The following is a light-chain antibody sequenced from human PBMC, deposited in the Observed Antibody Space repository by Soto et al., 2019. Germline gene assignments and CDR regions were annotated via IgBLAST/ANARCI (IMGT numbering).Light chain of an antibody. CDR3: QSYDSSLSGFYV. J-gene: IGLJ1*01. V-gene: IGLV1-40*01. CDR1: RSNIGAGYD. Sequence: QSVLTQPPSVSGAPGQRVTISCTGNRSNIGAGYDVHWYQQLPGTAPKLLIYGNSNRPSGVPDRFSGSKSGTSASLAITGLQAEDEADYYCQSYDSSLSGFYVFGTGTKVTVL. CDR2: GNS.